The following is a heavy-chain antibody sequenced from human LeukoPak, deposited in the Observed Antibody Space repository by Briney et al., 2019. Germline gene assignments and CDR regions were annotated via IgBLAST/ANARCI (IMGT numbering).Heavy chain of an antibody. Sequence: GGSLRLSCAASGFTFSSYSMNWVRQAPGKGLDRVSSISSSSSYIYYADSVKGRFTISRDNAKNSLYLQMNSLRAEDTAVYYCARDGTSKDCSSTSCYLPYYYYYGMDVWGQGTTVTVSS. J-gene: IGHJ6*02. D-gene: IGHD2-2*01. CDR2: ISSSSSYI. CDR1: GFTFSSYS. CDR3: ARDGTSKDCSSTSCYLPYYYYYGMDV. V-gene: IGHV3-21*01.